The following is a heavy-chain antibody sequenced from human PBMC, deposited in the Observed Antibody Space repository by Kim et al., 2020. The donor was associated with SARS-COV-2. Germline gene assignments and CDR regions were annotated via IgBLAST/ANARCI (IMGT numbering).Heavy chain of an antibody. CDR3: ATDRGGSGSYYLNWFDP. CDR2: FDPEDGET. Sequence: ASVKVSCKVSGYTLTELSMHWVRQAPGKGLEWMGGFDPEDGETIYAQKFQGRVTMTEDTSTDTAYMELSSLRSEDTAVYYCATDRGGSGSYYLNWFDPWGQGTLVTVSS. V-gene: IGHV1-24*01. D-gene: IGHD3-10*01. J-gene: IGHJ5*02. CDR1: GYTLTELS.